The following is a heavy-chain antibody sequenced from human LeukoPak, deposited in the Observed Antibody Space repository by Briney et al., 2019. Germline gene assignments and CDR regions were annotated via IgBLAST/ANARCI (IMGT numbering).Heavy chain of an antibody. CDR1: GFTFSSYS. D-gene: IGHD3-9*01. V-gene: IGHV3-48*04. J-gene: IGHJ4*02. CDR2: ISSSTSTI. Sequence: GGSLRLSCAASGFTFSSYSMNWVRQAPGKGLEWVSYISSSTSTIYYADSVEGRFTISRDNAKNSLYLQMNSLRAEDTAVYYCASSLLTGYYRHDYWGQGTLVTVSS. CDR3: ASSLLTGYYRHDY.